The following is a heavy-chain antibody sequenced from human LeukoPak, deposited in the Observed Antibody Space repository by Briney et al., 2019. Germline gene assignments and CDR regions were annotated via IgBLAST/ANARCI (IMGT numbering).Heavy chain of an antibody. CDR2: ISSSGST. Sequence: SQTLSLTCTVSGDSISSGDYYWSWIRQPAGKGLEWIGRISSSGSTNYNPSLKSRVTISVDTSKNQFSLKLSSVTAADTAVYYCARGGGGYSSGWYARRDRYYMDVWGKGTTVTVSS. J-gene: IGHJ6*03. D-gene: IGHD6-19*01. CDR3: ARGGGGYSSGWYARRDRYYMDV. CDR1: GDSISSGDYY. V-gene: IGHV4-61*02.